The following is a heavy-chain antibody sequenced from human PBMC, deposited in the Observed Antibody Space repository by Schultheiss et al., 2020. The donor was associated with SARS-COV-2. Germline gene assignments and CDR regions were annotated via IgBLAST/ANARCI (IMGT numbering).Heavy chain of an antibody. V-gene: IGHV4-38-2*02. CDR2: IYHSGST. Sequence: GSLRLSCAVSGYSISSGYYWGWIRQPPGKGLEWIGSIYHSGSTYYNPSLKSRVTISVDTSKNQFSLKLSSVTAADTAVYYCARDVAGGFFDYWGQGTLVTVSS. D-gene: IGHD3-10*01. CDR3: ARDVAGGFFDY. J-gene: IGHJ4*02. CDR1: GYSISSGYY.